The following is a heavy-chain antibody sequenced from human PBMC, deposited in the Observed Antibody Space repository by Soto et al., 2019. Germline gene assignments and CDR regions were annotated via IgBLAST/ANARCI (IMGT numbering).Heavy chain of an antibody. CDR1: GFSLSTSGVG. CDR2: IYWDDDK. V-gene: IGHV2-5*02. CDR3: AHSLGTRRLRAFDI. J-gene: IGHJ3*02. D-gene: IGHD1-7*01. Sequence: QITLKESGPTLVKPTQTLTLTCTFSGFSLSTSGVGVGWIRQPPGKALEWLALIYWDDDKRYSPSLKSRLTTXKXTXXNQVVLTMTNMDPVDTATYYCAHSLGTRRLRAFDIWGQGTMVTVSS.